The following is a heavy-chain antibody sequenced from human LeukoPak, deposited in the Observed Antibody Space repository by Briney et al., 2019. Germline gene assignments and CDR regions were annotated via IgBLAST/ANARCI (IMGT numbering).Heavy chain of an antibody. CDR2: ISFDGSNK. Sequence: GGSLRLSCAASGFTFSSYAMHWVRQAPGKGLEWVAVISFDGSNKYYADSVKGRFNISRDNSKNTLYLQMNRLRAEDTAVYYCARVSPPPTWPIADHPFDYWGQGTLVTVSS. D-gene: IGHD6-6*01. CDR1: GFTFSSYA. J-gene: IGHJ4*02. V-gene: IGHV3-30*04. CDR3: ARVSPPPTWPIADHPFDY.